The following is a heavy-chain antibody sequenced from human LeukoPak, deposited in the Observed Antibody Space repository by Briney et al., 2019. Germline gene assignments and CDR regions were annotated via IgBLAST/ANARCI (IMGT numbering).Heavy chain of an antibody. CDR3: ARQGWYSSGWYYYFDY. Sequence: SETLSLTCTVSGGSISSSSYYWGWIRQPPGKGLEWIGSIYYSGSTYYNPSLKSRVTISVDTSKNQFSLKLSTVTAADTAVYYCARQGWYSSGWYYYFDYWGQGTLVTVSS. D-gene: IGHD6-19*01. CDR1: GGSISSSSYY. CDR2: IYYSGST. V-gene: IGHV4-39*01. J-gene: IGHJ4*02.